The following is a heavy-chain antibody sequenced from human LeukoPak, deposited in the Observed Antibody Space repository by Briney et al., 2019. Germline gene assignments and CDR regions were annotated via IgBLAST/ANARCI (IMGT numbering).Heavy chain of an antibody. J-gene: IGHJ6*02. CDR3: AREADSSGYYRYYYYGMDV. CDR1: GGTFSSYA. Sequence: SVKVSCKASGGTFSSYAISWVRQAPGRGLEWMGGIIPIFGTANYAQKFQGRVTITADESTSTAYMELSSLRSEDTAVYYCAREADSSGYYRYYYYGMDVWGQGTTVTVSS. V-gene: IGHV1-69*13. D-gene: IGHD3-22*01. CDR2: IIPIFGTA.